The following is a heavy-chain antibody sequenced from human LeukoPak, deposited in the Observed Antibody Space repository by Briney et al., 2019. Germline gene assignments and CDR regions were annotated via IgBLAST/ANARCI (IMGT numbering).Heavy chain of an antibody. J-gene: IGHJ6*02. V-gene: IGHV3-21*01. CDR2: SSGGSSYI. Sequence: GGSLRLFCAASRFTFSSYSMHWVRQAPGKGLEWVSSSSGGSSYIYYADSVKGRFTISRDNAKNSLYLQMNSLSAEDTAVYYCARASANYDILTDYYHYSGLDVWGQGTTVTVSS. CDR3: ARASANYDILTDYYHYSGLDV. CDR1: RFTFSSYS. D-gene: IGHD3-9*01.